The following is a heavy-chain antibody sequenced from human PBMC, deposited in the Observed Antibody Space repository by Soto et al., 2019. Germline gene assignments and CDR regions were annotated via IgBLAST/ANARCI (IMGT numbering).Heavy chain of an antibody. D-gene: IGHD1-1*01. CDR1: GFSLSTSGLG. CDR3: AQAYKNNWSHEGFDI. J-gene: IGHJ3*02. V-gene: IGHV2-5*01. CDR2: IYWYDDK. Sequence: QITLKESGPTLVKPTQTLTLTCTFSGFSLSTSGLGVGWIRQPPGKALGWLGIIYWYDDKPYSPSLRSRFTINKYTSKNQVFLTMTTMDSIDTATYYCAQAYKNNWSHEGFDIWGQGTMVTVSS.